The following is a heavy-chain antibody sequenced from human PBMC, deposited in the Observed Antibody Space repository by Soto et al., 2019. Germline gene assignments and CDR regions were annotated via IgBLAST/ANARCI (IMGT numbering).Heavy chain of an antibody. Sequence: QITLKESGPTLVKPTQTLTLTCTFSGFSLSTSGVGVGWIRQPPGKALEWLALIYWDDDKRYSPSLKSRLTITKDTSKNQVALTMTNMDPVDTATYYCSQGVLRYFDWLSQGDAFDIWGQGTMVTVSS. CDR3: SQGVLRYFDWLSQGDAFDI. CDR2: IYWDDDK. J-gene: IGHJ3*02. V-gene: IGHV2-5*02. CDR1: GFSLSTSGVG. D-gene: IGHD3-9*01.